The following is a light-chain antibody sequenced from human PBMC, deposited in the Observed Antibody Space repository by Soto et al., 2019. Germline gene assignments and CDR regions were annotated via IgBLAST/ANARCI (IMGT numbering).Light chain of an antibody. J-gene: IGKJ1*01. Sequence: EIVMTQAPGTLSVSPGEGATLSCRASQSVSTNLAWYQQKPDQAPRLLIYGASNTATGMPARFSASGSGTEYNLKYSSLQSEDFAVYYCQQYYTWPRTFGQGTRVEIK. V-gene: IGKV3-15*01. CDR2: GAS. CDR1: QSVSTN. CDR3: QQYYTWPRT.